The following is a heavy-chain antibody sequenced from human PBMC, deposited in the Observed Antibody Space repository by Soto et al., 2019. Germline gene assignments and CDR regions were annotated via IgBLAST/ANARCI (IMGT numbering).Heavy chain of an antibody. CDR3: TREGYYYDSSGYLSFIYYYYGMDV. J-gene: IGHJ6*02. CDR1: GFTFGDYA. V-gene: IGHV3-49*05. Sequence: EVQLVESGGGLVKPGRSLRLSCTASGFTFGDYAMSWFRQAPGKGLEWVGFIRSKAYGGTTEYAASVKGRFTISRDDSKSIAYLQMNSLKTEDTAVYYCTREGYYYDSSGYLSFIYYYYGMDVWGQGTTVTVSS. CDR2: IRSKAYGGTT. D-gene: IGHD3-22*01.